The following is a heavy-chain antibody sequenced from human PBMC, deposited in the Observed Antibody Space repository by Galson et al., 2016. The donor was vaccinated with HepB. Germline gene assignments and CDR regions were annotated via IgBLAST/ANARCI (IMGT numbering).Heavy chain of an antibody. CDR1: GYSFTSYW. Sequence: QSGAEVKKPGESLKISCKGSGYSFTSYWIAWVRQMPGKGLEWMGIIHPGVSETKYSPSFQGQVSISVDKSTSTAYLQWSSLKASDTAMYFCARQPWVYYDGVWFDLWGQGTLVTVSS. V-gene: IGHV5-51*01. CDR3: ARQPWVYYDGVWFDL. CDR2: IHPGVSET. J-gene: IGHJ5*02. D-gene: IGHD2-8*01.